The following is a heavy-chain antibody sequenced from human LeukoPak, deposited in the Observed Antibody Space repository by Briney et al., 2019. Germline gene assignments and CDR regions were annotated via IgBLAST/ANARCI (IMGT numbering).Heavy chain of an antibody. J-gene: IGHJ3*02. CDR3: ARAFSEKMATHVVFDM. CDR2: MNPNSGNT. Sequence: ASVKVSCKASGYTFTSYDINWVRQATGQGLEWMGWMNPNSGNTGYAQKFQGRVTMTRNTSISTAYMELSSLRSEDTAVYYCARAFSEKMATHVVFDMGGKGTMVTVS. D-gene: IGHD5-12*01. V-gene: IGHV1-8*01. CDR1: GYTFTSYD.